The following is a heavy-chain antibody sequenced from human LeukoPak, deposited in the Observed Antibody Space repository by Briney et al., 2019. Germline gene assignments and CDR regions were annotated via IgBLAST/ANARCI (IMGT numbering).Heavy chain of an antibody. Sequence: SETLSLTCTVSGGSVSSGSYYWSWIRQPPGKGLEWIGYIYYSGSTNYNPSLKSRVTISVVTSKDQFSLKLSSVTAADTAVYYCARVTEGDGYNYFDYWGQGTLVTVSS. V-gene: IGHV4-61*01. CDR1: GGSVSSGSYY. J-gene: IGHJ4*02. CDR2: IYYSGST. D-gene: IGHD5-24*01. CDR3: ARVTEGDGYNYFDY.